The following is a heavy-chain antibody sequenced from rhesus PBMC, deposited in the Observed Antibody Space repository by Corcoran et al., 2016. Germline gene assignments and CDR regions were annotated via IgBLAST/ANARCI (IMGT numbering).Heavy chain of an antibody. CDR2: IIGVGGST. V-gene: IGHV3-14*01. CDR3: AKHPLYSSWSYFDY. D-gene: IGHD6-13*01. J-gene: IGHJ4*01. Sequence: EVGLISAIIGVGGSTYSPESVKGIFTISRENAKNPLYLQMTSLRAEDPAVYYCAKHPLYSSWSYFDYWGQGVLVTVSS.